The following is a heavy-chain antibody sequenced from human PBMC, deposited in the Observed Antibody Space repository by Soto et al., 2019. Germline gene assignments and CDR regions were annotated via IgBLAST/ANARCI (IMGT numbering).Heavy chain of an antibody. D-gene: IGHD6-19*01. J-gene: IGHJ4*02. CDR1: GFTFSSYA. V-gene: IGHV3-23*01. CDR3: AEVLAGTAFDY. Sequence: EVQLLESGGGLVQPGGSLRLSCAASGFTFSSYAMGWVRQAPGKGLEWVSSISHSAGSTYYADSVKGRFTVSRDNSKNTLYLQMSSLRPEDTAVYYCAEVLAGTAFDYWGQGTLVTVSS. CDR2: ISHSAGST.